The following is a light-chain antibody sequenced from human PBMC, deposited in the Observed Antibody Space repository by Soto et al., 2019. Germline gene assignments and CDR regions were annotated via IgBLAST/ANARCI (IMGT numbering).Light chain of an antibody. CDR3: QQHSNSPWT. Sequence: EIVLTQSPGNLTLSPGASAALSCRASKTISNNYLVWYRQKPGQAPRLLIYAVSSRAAGIPDRFSGSGSGTDFALTIARLEPEDSAVYYCQQHSNSPWTFGQGTRVEI. CDR2: AVS. J-gene: IGKJ1*01. CDR1: KTISNNY. V-gene: IGKV3-20*01.